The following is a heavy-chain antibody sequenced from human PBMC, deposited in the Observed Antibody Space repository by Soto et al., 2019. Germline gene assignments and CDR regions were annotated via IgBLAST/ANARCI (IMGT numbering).Heavy chain of an antibody. CDR2: INPSGGGT. V-gene: IGHV1-46*01. J-gene: IGHJ6*02. CDR1: GYTFTSYY. Sequence: QVQLVQSGAEVKKPGASVKVSCKASGYTFTSYYIHWVRQAPGQGLEWMGIINPSGGGTNDAQKFQGRVTMTTDTSTSTVYMELSSLRSDDTAVYYCARGIAVEGYYYYSGMDVWGQGTTVTVSS. D-gene: IGHD6-19*01. CDR3: ARGIAVEGYYYYSGMDV.